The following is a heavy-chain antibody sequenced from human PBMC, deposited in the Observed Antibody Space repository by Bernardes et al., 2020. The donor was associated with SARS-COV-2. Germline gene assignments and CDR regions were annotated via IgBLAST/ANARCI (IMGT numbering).Heavy chain of an antibody. Sequence: FLSLSCAASGFSFDEYAMHWVRPAPGKGLEWVSAITWNSGRRGYGDSVKGRFTISRDNAKNSLYLYMSSLRTEDTAFYYCSKDIIGSFGSGTYPDYWGRGTLVTVSS. J-gene: IGHJ4*02. CDR2: ITWNSGRR. V-gene: IGHV3-9*01. CDR1: GFSFDEYA. CDR3: SKDIIGSFGSGTYPDY. D-gene: IGHD3-10*01.